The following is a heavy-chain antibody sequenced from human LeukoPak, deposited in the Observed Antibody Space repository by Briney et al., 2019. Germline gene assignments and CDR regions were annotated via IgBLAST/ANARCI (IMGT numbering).Heavy chain of an antibody. V-gene: IGHV1-2*02. CDR2: INPNSGGT. CDR1: GYTFTGYY. CDR3: ARGEHDYGDHDFDY. J-gene: IGHJ4*02. Sequence: EASVKVSCKASGYTFTGYYMHWVRQAPGQGLEWMGWINPNSGGTNYAQKFQGRVTMTRDTSISTAYMELSRLRSDDTAVYYCARGEHDYGDHDFDYWGQGTLVTFSS. D-gene: IGHD4-17*01.